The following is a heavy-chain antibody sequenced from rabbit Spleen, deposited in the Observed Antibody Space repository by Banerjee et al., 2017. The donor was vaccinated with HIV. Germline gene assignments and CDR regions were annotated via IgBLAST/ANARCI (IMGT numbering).Heavy chain of an antibody. CDR2: IDSGSSGFT. V-gene: IGHV1S45*01. D-gene: IGHD4-1*01. CDR1: GIDFSSYYY. Sequence: QEQVKETGGGLVQPGGSLTLSCKASGIDFSSYYYMCWVRQAPGKGLEWIACIDSGSSGFTYFASWAKGRFTCSKTSSTKVTLQMTSLTAADTATYFCARDLDGVIGWNFGWWGQGTLVTVS. J-gene: IGHJ3*01. CDR3: ARDLDGVIGWNFGW.